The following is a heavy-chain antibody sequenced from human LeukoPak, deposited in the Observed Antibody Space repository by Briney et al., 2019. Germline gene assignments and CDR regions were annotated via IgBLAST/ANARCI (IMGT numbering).Heavy chain of an antibody. CDR1: GFTFSSYA. V-gene: IGHV3-23*01. J-gene: IGHJ4*02. D-gene: IGHD2-15*01. CDR3: AKNPVVPATPT. CDR2: ISGRDGST. Sequence: GGSLRLSCAASGFTFSSYAMSWVRQAPGKGLEWISGISGRDGSTYYVDSVKGRFTISRDNSKNTLYLQMNSLRAEDTAVYYCAKNPVVPATPTWGQGTLVIVSS.